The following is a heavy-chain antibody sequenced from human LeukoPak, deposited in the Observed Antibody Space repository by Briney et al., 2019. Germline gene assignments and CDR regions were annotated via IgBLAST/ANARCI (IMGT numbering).Heavy chain of an antibody. CDR3: ASPHRVQLWFPSPWPFDY. Sequence: SETLSLTCTVSGGSISSSSYYWGWIRQPPGKGLEWIGSIYYSGSTYYNPSLKSRVTISVDTSKNQFSLKLSSVTAADTAVYYCASPHRVQLWFPSPWPFDYWGQGTLVTVSS. D-gene: IGHD5-18*01. V-gene: IGHV4-39*01. CDR2: IYYSGST. CDR1: GGSISSSSYY. J-gene: IGHJ4*02.